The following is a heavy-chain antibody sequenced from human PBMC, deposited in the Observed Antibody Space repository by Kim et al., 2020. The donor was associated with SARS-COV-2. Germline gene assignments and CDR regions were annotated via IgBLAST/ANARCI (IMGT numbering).Heavy chain of an antibody. CDR2: IKHDGSIK. CDR3: TRVGYNYNLGNAFDI. J-gene: IGHJ3*02. D-gene: IGHD1-20*01. CDR1: GLSFSGYT. Sequence: GGSLRLSCAASGLSFSGYTMHWVRQAPGKGLEWATVIKHDGSIKYYADSMKGRFTVSRDNSRNTLYLQMDSLRAEDTAVYYCTRVGYNYNLGNAFDIWGQGTIVIVSS. V-gene: IGHV3-30-3*01.